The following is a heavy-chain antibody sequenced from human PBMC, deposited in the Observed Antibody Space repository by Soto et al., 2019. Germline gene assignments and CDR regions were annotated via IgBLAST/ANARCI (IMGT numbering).Heavy chain of an antibody. J-gene: IGHJ6*02. CDR2: IIPILGIA. D-gene: IGHD3-10*01. V-gene: IGHV1-69*08. CDR1: GGTFSSYT. Sequence: QVQLVQSGAEVKKPGSSVKVSCKASGGTFSSYTISWVRQAPGQGLEWMGRIIPILGIANYAQKFQGRVTITADKSTSKAYMELSSLRSEDTAVYYCARERDADYYYGSGSRGAMDVWGQGTTVTVSS. CDR3: ARERDADYYYGSGSRGAMDV.